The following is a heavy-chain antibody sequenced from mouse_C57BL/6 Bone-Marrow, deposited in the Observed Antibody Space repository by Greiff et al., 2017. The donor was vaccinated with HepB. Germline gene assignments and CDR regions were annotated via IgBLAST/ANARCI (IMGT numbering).Heavy chain of an antibody. CDR1: GYTFTDYN. J-gene: IGHJ2*01. CDR3: ARRRDYYGSSYDYFDY. Sequence: EVQLQQSGPELVKPGASVKIPCKASGYTFTDYNMDWVKQSHGKSLEWIGDINPNNGGTIYNQKFKGKATLTVDKSSSTAYMELRSLTSEDTAVYYCARRRDYYGSSYDYFDYWGQGTTLTVSS. CDR2: INPNNGGT. V-gene: IGHV1-18*01. D-gene: IGHD1-1*01.